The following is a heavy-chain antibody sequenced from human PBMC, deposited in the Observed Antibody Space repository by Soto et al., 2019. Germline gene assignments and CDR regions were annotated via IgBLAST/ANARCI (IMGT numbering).Heavy chain of an antibody. J-gene: IGHJ4*02. CDR1: GYTFPSYA. D-gene: IGHD1-7*01. Sequence: ASVKVSCKASGYTFPSYAMHWVRQAPGQRLEWMGWINAGNGNTKYSQKFQGRVTITRDTSASTAYMELSSLRSEDTAVYYCARGTTTRGPLFDYWGQGTLVTVSS. CDR3: ARGTTTRGPLFDY. CDR2: INAGNGNT. V-gene: IGHV1-3*01.